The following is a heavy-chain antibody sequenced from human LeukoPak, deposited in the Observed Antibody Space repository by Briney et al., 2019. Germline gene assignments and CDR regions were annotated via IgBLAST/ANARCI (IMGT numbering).Heavy chain of an antibody. Sequence: PSETLSLTCAVYGGSFSGYYWSWIRQPPGKGLEWIGEINHSGSTNYNPSLKSRVTTSVDTSKNQFSLKLSSVTAADTAVYYCARGSRDSSSWYDYWGQGTLVTVSS. CDR1: GGSFSGYY. D-gene: IGHD6-13*01. CDR3: ARGSRDSSSWYDY. CDR2: INHSGST. V-gene: IGHV4-34*01. J-gene: IGHJ4*02.